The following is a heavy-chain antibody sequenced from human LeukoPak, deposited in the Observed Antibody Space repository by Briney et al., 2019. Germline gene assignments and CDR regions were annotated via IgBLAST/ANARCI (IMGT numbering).Heavy chain of an antibody. V-gene: IGHV4-59*01. Sequence: SETLSLTCTVSGGSISSYYWSWIRQPPGKGLEWIGYIYYSGSTNYNPSLKSRVTISVDTSKNQFSLKLSSVTAADTAVYYCARATWDIVVVPAAYYYYYGMDVWGQGTTVTVSS. D-gene: IGHD2-2*01. CDR3: ARATWDIVVVPAAYYYYYGMDV. CDR2: IYYSGST. CDR1: GGSISSYY. J-gene: IGHJ6*02.